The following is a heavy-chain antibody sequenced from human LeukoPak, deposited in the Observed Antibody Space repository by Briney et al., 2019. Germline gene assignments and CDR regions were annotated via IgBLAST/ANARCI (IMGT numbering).Heavy chain of an antibody. CDR2: INWNGGST. CDR1: GFTFDDYA. D-gene: IGHD4-17*01. Sequence: GGSLRLSCAASGFTFDDYAMSWVRQAPGKGLEWVSGINWNGGSTGYADSVKGRFTISRDNAKNSLYLQVNSLRAEDTALYYCVRAYGDYFDYWGQGTLVTVSS. J-gene: IGHJ4*02. V-gene: IGHV3-20*04. CDR3: VRAYGDYFDY.